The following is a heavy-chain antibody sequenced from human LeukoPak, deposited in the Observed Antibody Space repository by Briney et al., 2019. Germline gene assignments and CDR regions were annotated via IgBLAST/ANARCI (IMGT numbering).Heavy chain of an antibody. CDR1: GFTFSSYA. Sequence: GGSLRLSCAASGFTFSSYAMHWVRQAPGKGLEWVAVISYDGSNKYYADSVKGRFTISRDNSKNTLYLQMNSLRAEDTAVYYCARDGGCSSTSCYLTMVLDYWGQGTLVTVSS. D-gene: IGHD2-2*01. CDR3: ARDGGCSSTSCYLTMVLDY. V-gene: IGHV3-30-3*01. J-gene: IGHJ4*02. CDR2: ISYDGSNK.